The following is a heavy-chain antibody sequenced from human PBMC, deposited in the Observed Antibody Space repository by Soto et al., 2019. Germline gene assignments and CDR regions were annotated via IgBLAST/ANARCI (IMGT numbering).Heavy chain of an antibody. Sequence: VQLVESGGGLVQPGRSLRLSCATSGFTFDDYAMHWVRQIPGKGLDWVSGISWNSGSIAYADSVKGRFTISRDNAKNSLYLQMDSLRVEDPALYYCAARISITGAHDAFNLWGQGTMVTVSS. CDR1: GFTFDDYA. J-gene: IGHJ3*01. V-gene: IGHV3-9*01. D-gene: IGHD1-20*01. CDR2: ISWNSGSI. CDR3: AARISITGAHDAFNL.